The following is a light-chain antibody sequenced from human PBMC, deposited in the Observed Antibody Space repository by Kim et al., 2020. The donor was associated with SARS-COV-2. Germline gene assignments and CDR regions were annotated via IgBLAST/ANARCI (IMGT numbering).Light chain of an antibody. CDR1: HIGSKK. CDR2: RNS. J-gene: IGLJ1*01. V-gene: IGLV3-9*01. Sequence: ALGQTARITCGGNHIGSKKVHWCQQKPGQAPVVVIYRNSNRPSGIPERFSGSNSGNTANLTISRAQAGDEADYYCQVWDRSTASYVFGNGTKVTVL. CDR3: QVWDRSTASYV.